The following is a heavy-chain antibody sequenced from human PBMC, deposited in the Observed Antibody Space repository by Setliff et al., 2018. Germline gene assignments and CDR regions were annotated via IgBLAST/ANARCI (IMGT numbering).Heavy chain of an antibody. V-gene: IGHV4-31*01. D-gene: IGHD5-12*01. CDR3: ARAPGRRSGYDPYYFDY. CDR1: GDSISSGTYC. CDR2: ICNSGVT. J-gene: IGHJ4*02. Sequence: PSETLSLTCTVSGDSISSGTYCWNWIRQYPGEGLEWIGYICNSGVTNYNPSLKSVVTVSADTPKNQSSLTLRSVTAADTAVYYCARAPGRRSGYDPYYFDYWGQGTLVTVSS.